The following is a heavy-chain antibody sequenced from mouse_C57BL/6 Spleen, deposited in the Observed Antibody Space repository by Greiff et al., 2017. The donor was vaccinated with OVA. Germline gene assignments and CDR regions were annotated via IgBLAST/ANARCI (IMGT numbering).Heavy chain of an antibody. V-gene: IGHV14-3*01. CDR3: AKSALVVAKDYFDY. CDR2: IDPANGNT. CDR1: GFNIKNTY. J-gene: IGHJ2*01. Sequence: VQLQQSVAELVRPGASVKLSCTASGFNIKNTYMHWVKQRPEQGLEWIGRIDPANGNTKYAPKFQGKATITADTSSNTAYLQLSSLTSEDTAIYYWAKSALVVAKDYFDYWGQGTTLTVSS. D-gene: IGHD1-1*01.